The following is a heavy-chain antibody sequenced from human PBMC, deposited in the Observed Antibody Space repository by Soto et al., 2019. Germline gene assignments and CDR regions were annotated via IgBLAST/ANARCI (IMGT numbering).Heavy chain of an antibody. Sequence: VQLVQSGAEVKKPGDSVRVSCEASGYTFTAYHIHWVRQAPGQGLEWMGWINPKFGDTTYAQDFQGRVSMTRDMSISTVYMELSRLTSDDTAIYYCARNMDYYYGRGSGNGHGVWGQGTTVTVFS. CDR2: INPKFGDT. J-gene: IGHJ6*02. CDR3: ARNMDYYYGRGSGNGHGV. V-gene: IGHV1-2*02. D-gene: IGHD3-10*02. CDR1: GYTFTAYH.